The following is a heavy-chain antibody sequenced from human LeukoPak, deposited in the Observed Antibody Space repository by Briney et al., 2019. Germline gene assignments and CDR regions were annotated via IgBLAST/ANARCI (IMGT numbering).Heavy chain of an antibody. J-gene: IGHJ4*02. V-gene: IGHV4-59*01. D-gene: IGHD1-14*01. CDR1: GGSISSYY. CDR2: IYYNGDT. Sequence: SETLSLTCTVSGGSISSYYWSWIRQSPGKALEWIGYIYYNGDTYYNPSPKSRVTISLDKSKSQFSLKLGSVTAADTAVYYCARYQPPDFDYWGQGTLVTVSS. CDR3: ARYQPPDFDY.